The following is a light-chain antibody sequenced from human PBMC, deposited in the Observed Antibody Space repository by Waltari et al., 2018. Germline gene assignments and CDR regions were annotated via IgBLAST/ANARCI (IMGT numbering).Light chain of an antibody. CDR3: QQYGTPQGYI. Sequence: EIVLTQSPGTLSLSPGETATLPCRANQRVSSNYFAWYQKKAGQSPRLLISGASNRASGVPDRFSGRVSGAEFTLTISRLDPEDFAVYYCQQYGTPQGYIFGQGTKVDI. CDR2: GAS. V-gene: IGKV3-20*01. J-gene: IGKJ2*01. CDR1: QRVSSNY.